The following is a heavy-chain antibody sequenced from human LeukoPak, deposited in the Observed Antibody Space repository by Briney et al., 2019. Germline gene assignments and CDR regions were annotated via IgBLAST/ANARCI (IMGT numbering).Heavy chain of an antibody. Sequence: PSETLSLTCAVYGGSFSGYYWSWIRQPPGKGLEWIGEINHSGSTNYNPSLKSRVTISVDTSKNQFSLKLSSVTAADTAVHYCARGRKLWLRYYFDYWGQGTLVTVSS. CDR1: GGSFSGYY. D-gene: IGHD3-10*01. CDR3: ARGRKLWLRYYFDY. V-gene: IGHV4-34*01. J-gene: IGHJ4*02. CDR2: INHSGST.